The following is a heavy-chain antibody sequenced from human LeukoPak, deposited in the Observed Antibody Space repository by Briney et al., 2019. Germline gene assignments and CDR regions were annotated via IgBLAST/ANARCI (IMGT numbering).Heavy chain of an antibody. Sequence: GASVKVSCKASGYTFTGFGISWVRQAPGQGLEWMGWISAYSDGIDYAQKFQGRVTMTTDSSTSTAYMELTSLRSDDTAVYYCARDVAINRFDYWGQGTLVTVSS. CDR1: GYTFTGFG. J-gene: IGHJ4*02. CDR2: ISAYSDGI. D-gene: IGHD1-14*01. CDR3: ARDVAINRFDY. V-gene: IGHV1-18*01.